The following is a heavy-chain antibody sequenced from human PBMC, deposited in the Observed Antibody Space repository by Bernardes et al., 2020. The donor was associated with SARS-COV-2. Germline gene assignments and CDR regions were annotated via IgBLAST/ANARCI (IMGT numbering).Heavy chain of an antibody. CDR3: ARASLLRGWGISDHGLDV. V-gene: IGHV4-31*03. J-gene: IGHJ6*02. CDR1: GRSIRSGGFY. CDR2: ISGSGSP. Sequence: SATLSLTCSVSGRSIRSGGFYWTWIRRHPEKGLEWIGYISGSGSPYYNPSLRSRLTISLETSKNQFSLRLRYVTAADTAVYYCARASLLRGWGISDHGLDVWGQGTTVTVSS. D-gene: IGHD3-16*01.